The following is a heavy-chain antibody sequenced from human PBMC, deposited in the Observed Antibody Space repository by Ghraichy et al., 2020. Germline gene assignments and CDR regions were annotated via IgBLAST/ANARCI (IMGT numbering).Heavy chain of an antibody. D-gene: IGHD3-16*01. V-gene: IGHV5-51*01. J-gene: IGHJ5*02. CDR2: IYPGDSDT. CDR3: ARQFLSTFGGVILGRWFDP. CDR1: GYSFTSYW. Sequence: GESLNISCKGSGYSFTSYWIGWVRQMPGKGLEWMGIIYPGDSDTRYSPSFQGQVTISADKSISTAYLQWSSLKASDTAMYYCARQFLSTFGGVILGRWFDPWGQGTLVTVSS.